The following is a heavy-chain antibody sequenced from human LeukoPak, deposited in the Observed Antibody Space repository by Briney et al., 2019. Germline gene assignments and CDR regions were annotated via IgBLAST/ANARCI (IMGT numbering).Heavy chain of an antibody. J-gene: IGHJ4*02. CDR1: GYTFVSYG. Sequence: SVNVSCKASGYTFVSYGISWVRQAPGQGLEWMGGIIPIFGTANYAQKFQGRVTITADESTSTAYMELSSLRSEDTAVYYCASGRDYYDSSGLFDYWGQGTLVTVSS. CDR3: ASGRDYYDSSGLFDY. CDR2: IIPIFGTA. V-gene: IGHV1-69*13. D-gene: IGHD3-22*01.